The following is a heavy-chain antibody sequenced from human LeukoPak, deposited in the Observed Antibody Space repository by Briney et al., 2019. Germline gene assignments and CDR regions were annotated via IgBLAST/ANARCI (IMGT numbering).Heavy chain of an antibody. CDR3: AVTRWLHPFDY. CDR1: VYTFTSYY. V-gene: IGHV1-46*01. CDR2: INPSGGST. Sequence: GGSLRLSCAASVYTFTSYYMHWVREAPGQGLEWMGIINPSGGSTSYAQKFQGRVTMTRDTSTSTVYMELSSLRSEDTAVYYCAVTRWLHPFDYWGQGTLVTVSS. D-gene: IGHD5-24*01. J-gene: IGHJ4*02.